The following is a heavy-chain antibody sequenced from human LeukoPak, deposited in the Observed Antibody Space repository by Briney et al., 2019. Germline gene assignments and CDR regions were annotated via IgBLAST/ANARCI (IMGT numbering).Heavy chain of an antibody. Sequence: SVRVSCKASGGTFSSYAISWVRQAPGQGLEWMGRIIPIFGTANYAQKFQGRVTITTDESTSTAYMELSSLRSEDTAVYYCARGSYYYDSSGLDYWGQGTLVTVSS. CDR2: IIPIFGTA. J-gene: IGHJ4*02. CDR3: ARGSYYYDSSGLDY. V-gene: IGHV1-69*05. CDR1: GGTFSSYA. D-gene: IGHD3-22*01.